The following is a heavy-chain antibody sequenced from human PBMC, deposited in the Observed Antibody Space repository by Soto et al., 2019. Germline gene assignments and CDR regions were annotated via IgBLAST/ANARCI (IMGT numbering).Heavy chain of an antibody. V-gene: IGHV2-5*02. CDR1: GFSLSTSGVG. Sequence: QITLKESGPTLVKPTQTLTLTCTFSGFSLSTSGVGVGWIRQPPGKALEWLALIYWDDDKRYSPYLKSRHTTTKEPSKTQVVITMANMDPVDTATYYCAHRPTYSAGNCYSGFDYWGQGTLVTVSS. CDR3: AHRPTYSAGNCYSGFDY. D-gene: IGHD2-21*02. J-gene: IGHJ4*02. CDR2: IYWDDDK.